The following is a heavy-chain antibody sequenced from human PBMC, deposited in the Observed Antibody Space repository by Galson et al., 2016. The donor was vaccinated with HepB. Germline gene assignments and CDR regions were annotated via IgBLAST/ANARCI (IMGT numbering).Heavy chain of an antibody. Sequence: SLRLSCAASGFTFRSYSMSWVRQAPGKGLEWVSGISGTGRTTYYADSVKGRFTISRDNSKNTVYLQMNSLRGEDTAVYYCAKVWLRLGHDYDSSGYFWGQGTLVTVSS. CDR3: AKVWLRLGHDYDSSGYF. CDR1: GFTFRSYS. V-gene: IGHV3-23*01. J-gene: IGHJ4*02. D-gene: IGHD3-22*01. CDR2: ISGTGRTT.